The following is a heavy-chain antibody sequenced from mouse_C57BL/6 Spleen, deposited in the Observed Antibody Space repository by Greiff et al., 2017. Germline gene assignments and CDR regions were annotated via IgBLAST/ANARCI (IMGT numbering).Heavy chain of an antibody. CDR3: ARSDGSSYLYWYFDV. CDR2: IYPRSGNT. J-gene: IGHJ1*03. Sequence: QVQLQQSGAELARPGASVKLSCKASGYTFTSYGISWVKQRTGQGLEWIGEIYPRSGNTYYNEKFKGKATLTADKSSSTAYMELRSLTSEDSAVYFCARSDGSSYLYWYFDVWGTGTTVTVSS. CDR1: GYTFTSYG. D-gene: IGHD1-1*01. V-gene: IGHV1-81*01.